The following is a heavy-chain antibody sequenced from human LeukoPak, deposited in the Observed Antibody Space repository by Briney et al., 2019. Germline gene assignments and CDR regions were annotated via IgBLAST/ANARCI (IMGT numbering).Heavy chain of an antibody. V-gene: IGHV3-21*01. CDR3: ARVQMATISY. Sequence: PGGSLRLSRAASGFTFSSYSMNWVRQAPGKGLEWVSSISSSSSYIYYADSVKGRFTISRDNAKNSLYLQMNSLRAEDTAVYYCARVQMATISYWGQGTLVTVSS. J-gene: IGHJ4*02. D-gene: IGHD5-24*01. CDR1: GFTFSSYS. CDR2: ISSSSSYI.